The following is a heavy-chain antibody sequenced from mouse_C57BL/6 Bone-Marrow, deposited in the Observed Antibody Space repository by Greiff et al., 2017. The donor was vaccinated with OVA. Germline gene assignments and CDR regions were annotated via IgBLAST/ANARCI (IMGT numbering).Heavy chain of an antibody. CDR2: IDPATGGP. CDR3: TRGYSNYYSMDY. V-gene: IGHV1-15*01. J-gene: IGHJ4*01. D-gene: IGHD2-5*01. CDR1: GYTFTAYE. Sequence: VQLQQSGAELVRPGASVTLSCKASGYTFTAYEMPWVKQTPVHGLEWIGAIDPATGGPAYNQKFRGKAILTADKSSSTAYMELRSLTSEDSAVYYCTRGYSNYYSMDYWGQGTSVTVSS.